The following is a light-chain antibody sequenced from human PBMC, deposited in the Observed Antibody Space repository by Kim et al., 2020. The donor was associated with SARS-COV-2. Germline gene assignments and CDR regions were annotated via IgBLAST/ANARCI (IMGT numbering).Light chain of an antibody. CDR2: DAS. V-gene: IGKV3-11*01. CDR1: RSGSNC. Sequence: AGERAPLPSRGGRSGSNCFAWYQQKPGQEPRRLIDDASYRDTGIPARLSGSGWGADFIITISSLEHEDFAGYYCQQRSNWRPSITFGQGTRLEIK. J-gene: IGKJ5*01. CDR3: QQRSNWRPSIT.